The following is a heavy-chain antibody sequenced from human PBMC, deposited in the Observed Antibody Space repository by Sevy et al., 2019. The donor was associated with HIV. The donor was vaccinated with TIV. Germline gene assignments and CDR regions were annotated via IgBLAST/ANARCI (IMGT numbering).Heavy chain of an antibody. J-gene: IGHJ4*02. D-gene: IGHD3-22*01. CDR1: GYIFTSYG. Sequence: ASVKVSCKASGYIFTSYGISWVRQAPRQGLEWMGWINGHNGNTNYVQNLQGRVTMTTDTSTNTAYMELRSLRSDDTAVYYCAIDGYDGSGYQRGLFDFWSQGTLVTVSS. CDR2: INGHNGNT. CDR3: AIDGYDGSGYQRGLFDF. V-gene: IGHV1-18*01.